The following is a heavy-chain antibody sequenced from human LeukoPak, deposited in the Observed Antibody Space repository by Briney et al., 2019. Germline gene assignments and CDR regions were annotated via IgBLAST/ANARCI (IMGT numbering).Heavy chain of an antibody. D-gene: IGHD6-13*01. J-gene: IGHJ1*01. V-gene: IGHV4-34*01. Sequence: SETLSLTCAVYGGSFSGYYWSWIRQPPGKGLEWIGEINHSRSTNYNPSLKSRVTISVDTSKNQFSLKLSSVTAADTAVYYCARRRAAAAGTAEYFQHWGQGTLVTVSS. CDR1: GGSFSGYY. CDR3: ARRRAAAAGTAEYFQH. CDR2: INHSRST.